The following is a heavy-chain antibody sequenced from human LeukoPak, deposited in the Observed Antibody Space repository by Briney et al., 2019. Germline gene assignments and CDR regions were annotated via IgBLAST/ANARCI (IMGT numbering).Heavy chain of an antibody. CDR2: IYYSGST. CDR1: AGSISTMSYY. CDR3: ARESEVGAPWGIDP. J-gene: IGHJ5*02. Sequence: PSETLSLTCTVSAGSISTMSYYWGWVRQPPGKGLEWIGSIYYSGSTYYNPSLKSRVTVSVDTSKNQFSLRVTSVTAADTAVYFCARESEVGAPWGIDPWGQGTLVTVSS. V-gene: IGHV4-39*07. D-gene: IGHD1-26*01.